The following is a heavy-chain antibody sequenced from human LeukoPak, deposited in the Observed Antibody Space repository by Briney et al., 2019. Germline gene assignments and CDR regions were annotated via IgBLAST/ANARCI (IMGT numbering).Heavy chain of an antibody. Sequence: SGYTFTSYGXXXXRQAXGQGLXXMGWISAYNGNTNYAQKLQGRVTMTTDISTSTAYMELRSLRSDDTAVYYCARDLAAAGTGGYWGQGTLVTVSS. CDR1: GYTFTSYG. D-gene: IGHD6-13*01. J-gene: IGHJ4*02. V-gene: IGHV1-18*01. CDR2: ISAYNGNT. CDR3: ARDLAAAGTGGY.